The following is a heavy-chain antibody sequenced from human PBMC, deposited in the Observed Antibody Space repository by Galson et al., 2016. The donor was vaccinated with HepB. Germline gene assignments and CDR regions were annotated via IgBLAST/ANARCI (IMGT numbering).Heavy chain of an antibody. Sequence: SLRLSCAASGFTFSTHSMNWVRQAPGKGLEWVSSISYSSSYIYYADSVKGRFTISRDNAKNSVYLHMNSLRVEDTALYYCARDSRASSSWFPVFYYGMDVWGLGTTVTVSS. CDR2: ISYSSSYI. J-gene: IGHJ6*02. V-gene: IGHV3-21*01. CDR1: GFTFSTHS. D-gene: IGHD6-13*01. CDR3: ARDSRASSSWFPVFYYGMDV.